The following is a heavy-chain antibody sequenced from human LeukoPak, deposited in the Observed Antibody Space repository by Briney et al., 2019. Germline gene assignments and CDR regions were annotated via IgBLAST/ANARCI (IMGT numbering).Heavy chain of an antibody. V-gene: IGHV1-69*06. CDR2: IIPIFGTA. CDR1: GGTFSSYA. Sequence: ASVKVSCKASGGTFSSYAISWVRQAPGQGLEWMGGIIPIFGTANYAQKFQGRVTITADKSTSTAYMELSSLRSEDTAVYYCARDGRARDYYFDYWGQGTLVTVSS. CDR3: ARDGRARDYYFDY. D-gene: IGHD1-26*01. J-gene: IGHJ4*02.